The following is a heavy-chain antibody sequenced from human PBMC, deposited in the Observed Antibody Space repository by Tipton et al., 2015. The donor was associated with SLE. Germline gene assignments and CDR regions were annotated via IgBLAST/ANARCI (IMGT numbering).Heavy chain of an antibody. CDR3: AKGKPYYYDSSGYFPFDS. CDR1: GFFFSNYA. J-gene: IGHJ4*02. D-gene: IGHD3-22*01. CDR2: ISTNGGYI. Sequence: SLRLSCSTSGFFFSNYAMHWVRQAPGKGPEYVSGISTNGGYIYYIDSVKGRFTISRDNSKNTLYLQMNSLRAEGTAVYYCAKGKPYYYDSSGYFPFDSWGQGTLVTVSS. V-gene: IGHV3-64*04.